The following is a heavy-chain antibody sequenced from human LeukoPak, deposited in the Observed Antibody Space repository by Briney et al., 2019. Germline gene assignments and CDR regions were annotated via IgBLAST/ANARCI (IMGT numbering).Heavy chain of an antibody. CDR3: ARNRRDFWSGYYSTFDY. V-gene: IGHV4-4*07. D-gene: IGHD3-3*01. CDR2: IYTSGST. Sequence: MTSETLSLTGTVSGGSISSYYWSWIRQPAGKGLEWIRRIYTSGSTNYNPSLKSRVTMSVDTSKNQFSLKLSSVTAADTAVYYCARNRRDFWSGYYSTFDYWGQGTLVTVSS. J-gene: IGHJ4*02. CDR1: GGSISSYY.